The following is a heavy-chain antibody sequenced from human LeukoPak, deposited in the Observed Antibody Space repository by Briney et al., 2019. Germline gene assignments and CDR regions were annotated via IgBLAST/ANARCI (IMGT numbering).Heavy chain of an antibody. D-gene: IGHD3-16*02. CDR1: GFTFSNYW. J-gene: IGHJ4*02. CDR2: IYSGGST. CDR3: MMSLGDLSQDF. Sequence: GGSLRLSCAASGFTFSNYWMNWVRQAPGKGLEWVSLIYSGGSTYYADSVKGRFTISRDNSKNTLYLQMNSLRAGDSAIRPGMMSLGDLSQDFWGQGPLVTVSS. V-gene: IGHV3-66*01.